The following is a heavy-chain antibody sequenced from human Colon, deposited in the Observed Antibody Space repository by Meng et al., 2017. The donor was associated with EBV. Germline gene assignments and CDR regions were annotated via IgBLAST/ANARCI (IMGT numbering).Heavy chain of an antibody. CDR3: ARLYGDSSVWYLDL. D-gene: IGHD4-17*01. CDR2: IYYSGST. J-gene: IGHJ2*01. Sequence: QLQEPGPGLVKPSHTLSLTCTVAGGPSSSRNHYWSWIRQPPGKGLEYIGYIYYSGSTYYNPSLKSRVIISVDTSKNQFSLRLNSVTAADTAVYYCARLYGDSSVWYLDLWGRGTLVTVSS. V-gene: IGHV4-30-4*01. CDR1: GGPSSSRNHY.